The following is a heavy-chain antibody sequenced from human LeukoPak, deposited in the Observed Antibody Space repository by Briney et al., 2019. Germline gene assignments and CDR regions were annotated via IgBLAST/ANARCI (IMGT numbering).Heavy chain of an antibody. V-gene: IGHV3-53*01. J-gene: IGHJ5*02. CDR3: ARNVFSS. CDR1: GFTVSSNY. Sequence: GGSLRLSCAVSGFTVSSNYMSWVRQAPGKGLEWVSVIYSGGSTYYEDSVKGRFTISRDNSKNTLYIQMNSLRAEDTAVYYCARNVFSSWGQGTLVTVSS. CDR2: IYSGGST.